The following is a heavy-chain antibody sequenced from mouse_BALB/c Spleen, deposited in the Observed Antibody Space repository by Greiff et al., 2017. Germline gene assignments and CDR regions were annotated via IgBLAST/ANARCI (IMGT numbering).Heavy chain of an antibody. V-gene: IGHV1-63*02. CDR2: IYPGGGYT. CDR1: GYTFTNYW. D-gene: IGHD1-2*01. Sequence: QVQLQQSGAELVRPGTSVKMSCKAAGYTFTNYWIGWVQQRPGHGLEWIGDIYPGGGYTNYNEKFKGKATLTADTSSSTAYMQLGSLTSEDSAIYYCARRGGYCYGYWGQGTTLTVSS. CDR3: ARRGGYCYGY. J-gene: IGHJ2*01.